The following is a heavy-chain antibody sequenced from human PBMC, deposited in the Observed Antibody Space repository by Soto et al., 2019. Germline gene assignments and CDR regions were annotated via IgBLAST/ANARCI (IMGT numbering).Heavy chain of an antibody. CDR2: ISYDGSNK. Sequence: QVQLVESGGGVVQPGRSLRLSCAASGFTFSSYAMHWVRQAPGKGLEWVAVISYDGSNKYYAGSVKGRFTISRDNSKNTLYLQMNSLRAEDTAVYYCARVAHPDTYRKPGDYFDYWGQGTLVTVSS. V-gene: IGHV3-30-3*01. CDR1: GFTFSSYA. CDR3: ARVAHPDTYRKPGDYFDY. J-gene: IGHJ4*02. D-gene: IGHD2-2*01.